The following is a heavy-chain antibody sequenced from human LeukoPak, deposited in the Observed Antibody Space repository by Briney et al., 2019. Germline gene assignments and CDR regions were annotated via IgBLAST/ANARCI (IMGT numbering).Heavy chain of an antibody. V-gene: IGHV1-69*04. D-gene: IGHD1-1*01. CDR3: AREPKVLAVPDGRNDRNDP. CDR2: IIPIFPIT. J-gene: IGHJ5*02. Sequence: ASVKVSFKASGDTFGNYAINWVRQAPGQGLQWMGRIIPIFPITNYAQKFQGRVTITADKSTSTAYLELSSLNSEDTAVYYCAREPKVLAVPDGRNDRNDPWGQGTLVTVSS. CDR1: GDTFGNYA.